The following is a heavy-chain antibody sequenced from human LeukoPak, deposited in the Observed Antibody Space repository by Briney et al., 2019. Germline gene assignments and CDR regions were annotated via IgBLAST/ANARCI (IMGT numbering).Heavy chain of an antibody. CDR2: IKEDGSEK. V-gene: IGHV3-7*01. Sequence: GGSLRLSCAASGFTFSAHWMSWVRQAPGKGLEWVANIKEDGSEKYYVDSVKGRFTISRDIAKNSLYLQMNSLRAEDTAVYYCARDLYSQFWGQGTLVTVSS. CDR1: GFTFSAHW. J-gene: IGHJ4*02. CDR3: ARDLYSQF. D-gene: IGHD2-21*01.